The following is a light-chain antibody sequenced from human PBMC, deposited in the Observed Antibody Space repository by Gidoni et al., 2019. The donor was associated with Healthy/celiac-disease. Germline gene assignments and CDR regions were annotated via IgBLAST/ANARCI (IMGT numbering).Light chain of an antibody. V-gene: IGKV1-39*01. J-gene: IGKJ2*01. CDR3: QQSYSTPRT. Sequence: DIQMTQSPSSLSASVGDRVTITCRASQSFSSYLNWYQQKPGKAPKLLIYAASSLQSGVPSRFSGRGSGTDFTLTISSLQPEDFSTYYCQQSYSTPRTFGQGTKLEIK. CDR1: QSFSSY. CDR2: AAS.